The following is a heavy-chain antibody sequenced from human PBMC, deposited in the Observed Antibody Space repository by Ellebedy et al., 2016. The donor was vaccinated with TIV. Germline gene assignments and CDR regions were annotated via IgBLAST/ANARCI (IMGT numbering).Heavy chain of an antibody. Sequence: SETLSLXCTVSGGSISSGGYYWSWIRQHPGKGLEWIGYIYYSGSTYYNPSLKSRVTISVDTSKNQFSLKLSSVTAADTAVYYCARLKNYDSSGYYTPYFDYWGQGTLVTVSS. CDR3: ARLKNYDSSGYYTPYFDY. V-gene: IGHV4-31*03. CDR1: GGSISSGGYY. D-gene: IGHD3-22*01. J-gene: IGHJ4*02. CDR2: IYYSGST.